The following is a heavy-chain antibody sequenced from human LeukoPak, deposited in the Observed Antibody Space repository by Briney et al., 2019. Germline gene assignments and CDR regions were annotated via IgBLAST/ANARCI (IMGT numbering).Heavy chain of an antibody. J-gene: IGHJ4*02. V-gene: IGHV1-8*02. CDR2: MNPNSGNT. Sequence: ASVKVSCKASGYTFTGYYMHWVRQAPGQGLEWMGWMNPNSGNTGYAQKFQGRVTMTRNTSISTAYMELSSLRSEDTAVYYCARGFYGSGDYWGQGTLVTVSS. CDR1: GYTFTGYY. CDR3: ARGFYGSGDY. D-gene: IGHD3-10*01.